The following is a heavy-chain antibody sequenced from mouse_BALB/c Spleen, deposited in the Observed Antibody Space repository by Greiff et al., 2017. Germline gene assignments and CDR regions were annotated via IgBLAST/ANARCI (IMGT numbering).Heavy chain of an antibody. D-gene: IGHD1-1*01. CDR2: ISSGGGNT. CDR1: GFTFSSYT. J-gene: IGHJ1*01. V-gene: IGHV5-9*03. CDR3: ASNSITTVVGGSWYFDV. Sequence: EVMLVESGGGLVKPGGSLKLSCAASGFTFSSYTMSWVRQTPEKRLEWVATISSGGGNTYYPDSVKGRFPISRDNAKNNLYLQMSSLRSEDTALYYCASNSITTVVGGSWYFDVWGAGTTVTVSS.